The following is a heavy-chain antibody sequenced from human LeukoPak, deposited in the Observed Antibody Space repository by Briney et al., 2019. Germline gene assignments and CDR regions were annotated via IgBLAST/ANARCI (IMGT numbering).Heavy chain of an antibody. CDR3: ARDATSSSWYWVGFGAFDI. J-gene: IGHJ3*02. Sequence: GGSLRLSCAASGFTFNNYNMNWVRQAPGKGLEWVSSISDSSSYIYYADSVRGRFTISRDNAKNSLYLQMNSLRAEDTAVYYCARDATSSSWYWVGFGAFDIWGQGTMVTVSS. CDR2: ISDSSSYI. CDR1: GFTFNNYN. D-gene: IGHD6-13*01. V-gene: IGHV3-21*01.